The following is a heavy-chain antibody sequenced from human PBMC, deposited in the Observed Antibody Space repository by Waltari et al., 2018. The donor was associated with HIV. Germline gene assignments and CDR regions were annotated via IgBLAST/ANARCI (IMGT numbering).Heavy chain of an antibody. V-gene: IGHV3-23*04. CDR1: GFTFSSHA. J-gene: IGHJ3*01. Sequence: EVQLVESGGGLVKPGGSLRLSCAASGFTFSSHAMSWVRQAPGEVLEWVSGISAIGGSTYYVDSVKGRFTISRDNSKNTLYLQMNSLRADDTAVYYCAKYGSIGFYLGDALDFWGQGTVVTVAS. D-gene: IGHD3-22*01. CDR3: AKYGSIGFYLGDALDF. CDR2: ISAIGGST.